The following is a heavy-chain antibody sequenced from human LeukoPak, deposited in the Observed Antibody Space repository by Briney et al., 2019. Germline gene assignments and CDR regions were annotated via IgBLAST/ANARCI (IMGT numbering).Heavy chain of an antibody. CDR1: GGSINSNSSY. CDR2: IYYSGST. J-gene: IGHJ3*02. D-gene: IGHD5-18*01. CDR3: ASGRGLYSFYAFDI. Sequence: SETLSLTCTVSGGSINSNSSYWGWIRQPPGKGLEWIGYIYYSGSTDYDPSLRSRVTISVDTSKSQFSLKLSSVTAADTAVYYCASGRGLYSFYAFDIWGQGTMVTVSS. V-gene: IGHV4-61*05.